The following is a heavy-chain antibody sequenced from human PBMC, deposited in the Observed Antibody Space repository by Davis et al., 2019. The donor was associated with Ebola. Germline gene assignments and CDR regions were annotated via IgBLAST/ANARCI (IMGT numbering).Heavy chain of an antibody. Sequence: PGGSLRLSCAASGFTFSDYYMSWIRQAPGKGLEWVSYISSSGSTIYYADSVKGRFTISRDNAKNSLYLQMNSLRAEDTAVYYCARDKIKGTLWGSYLYYYGMDVWGQGTTVTVSS. V-gene: IGHV3-11*04. CDR2: ISSSGSTI. D-gene: IGHD3-16*02. CDR3: ARDKIKGTLWGSYLYYYGMDV. CDR1: GFTFSDYY. J-gene: IGHJ6*02.